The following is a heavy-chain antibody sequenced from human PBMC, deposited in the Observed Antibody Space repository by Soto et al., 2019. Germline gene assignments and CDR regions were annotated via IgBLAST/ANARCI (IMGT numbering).Heavy chain of an antibody. J-gene: IGHJ5*02. CDR2: IYYSGST. Sequence: SETLSLTCTVSGGSISSSSYYWGWIRQPPGKGLEWIGSIYYSGSTYYNPSLKSRVTISVDTSKNQFSLKLSSVTAADTAVYYCARHTIFGWFDPWGQGTLVTVSS. CDR1: GGSISSSSYY. CDR3: ARHTIFGWFDP. V-gene: IGHV4-39*01. D-gene: IGHD3-3*01.